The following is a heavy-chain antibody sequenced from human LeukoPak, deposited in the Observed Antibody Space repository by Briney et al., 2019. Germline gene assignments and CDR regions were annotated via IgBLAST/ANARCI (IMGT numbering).Heavy chain of an antibody. CDR3: ARESRVLIGDGYYLDS. D-gene: IGHD7-27*01. Sequence: SETLSLTCTVSGGSISNYYWSWIRQPAGKGLEWIGRLYTGRSTDYNPSLKSRVTMSVDTSNNQFSLKLTSVTAADTAIYYCARESRVLIGDGYYLDSWGREPWLPSPQ. CDR2: LYTGRST. V-gene: IGHV4-4*07. J-gene: IGHJ4*02. CDR1: GGSISNYY.